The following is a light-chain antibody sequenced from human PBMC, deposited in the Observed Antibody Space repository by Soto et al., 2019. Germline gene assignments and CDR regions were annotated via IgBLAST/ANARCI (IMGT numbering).Light chain of an antibody. V-gene: IGKV1-5*01. CDR1: EGISGW. Sequence: DIRMTQSPSSVSASVGDRVTITCRASEGISGWLAWYQQRPGKAPKLLIYDASSLESGVPSRFSGSGSGTEFTLTISSLQPDELATYDCQQHSTYPWTIGQGTKVDIK. CDR3: QQHSTYPWT. CDR2: DAS. J-gene: IGKJ1*01.